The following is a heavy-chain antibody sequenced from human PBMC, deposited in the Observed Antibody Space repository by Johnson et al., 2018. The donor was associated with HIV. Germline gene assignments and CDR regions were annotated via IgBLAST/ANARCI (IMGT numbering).Heavy chain of an antibody. Sequence: QVQLVESGGGVVQPGRSLRLSCAASGFTFSSYAMHWVRQAPGKGLEWVAVISYDGSNKYYADSVKGRFTISRDNSKNTLYLQMHSLRAEDTAVYYCAKDRTGFDAFDIWGQGTMVTVSS. CDR1: GFTFSSYA. CDR2: ISYDGSNK. V-gene: IGHV3-30*04. CDR3: AKDRTGFDAFDI. D-gene: IGHD1-1*01. J-gene: IGHJ3*02.